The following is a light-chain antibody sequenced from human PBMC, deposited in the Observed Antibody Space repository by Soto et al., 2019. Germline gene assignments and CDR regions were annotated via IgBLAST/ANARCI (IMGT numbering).Light chain of an antibody. CDR1: SNDVGAYKY. J-gene: IGLJ2*01. CDR2: EVN. CDR3: SSYAGSNNLVI. V-gene: IGLV2-8*01. Sequence: QSALTQPPSASGSPGQSVTISCTGTSNDVGAYKYVSWYQQHPGKAPKLIISEVNKRPSGVPDRFSGSKSGNMASLIVSGLQAEDEADYYCSSYAGSNNLVIFGGGTKLTVL.